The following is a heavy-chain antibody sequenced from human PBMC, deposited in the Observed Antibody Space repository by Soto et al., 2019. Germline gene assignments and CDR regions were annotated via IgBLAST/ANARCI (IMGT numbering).Heavy chain of an antibody. J-gene: IGHJ2*01. CDR1: GFSLGTYGVG. CDR2: IYWDDDK. D-gene: IGHD1-26*01. CDR3: GQRGGGIVDWDFDL. Sequence: QITLNESGPTLVKPTQTLTLTCTFSGFSLGTYGVGVGWIRQPPGKALEWLALIYWDDDKRFSPSLKSRLTITKDTSKRSVFLTLTNLAPVDTAAYYCGQRGGGIVDWDFDLWGRGNPVSGSS. V-gene: IGHV2-5*02.